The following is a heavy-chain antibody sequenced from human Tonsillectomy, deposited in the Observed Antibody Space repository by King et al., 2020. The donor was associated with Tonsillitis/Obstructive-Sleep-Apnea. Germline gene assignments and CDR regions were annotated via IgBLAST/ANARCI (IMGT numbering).Heavy chain of an antibody. D-gene: IGHD3-3*01. Sequence: VQLQQWGAGLLKPSETLSLTCAVYGGSFSGYYWSWIRQPPGKGLEWIGEINHSGSTNYNPSLKSRVTISVDKSKNQFSLKLSSVTAADTAVYYSARIVDFWSGYDYWGQGTLVTVSS. CDR1: GGSFSGYY. CDR2: INHSGST. J-gene: IGHJ4*02. V-gene: IGHV4-34*01. CDR3: ARIVDFWSGYDY.